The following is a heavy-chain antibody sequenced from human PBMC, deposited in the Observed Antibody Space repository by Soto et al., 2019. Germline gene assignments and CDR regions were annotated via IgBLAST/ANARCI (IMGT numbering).Heavy chain of an antibody. V-gene: IGHV3-30-3*01. D-gene: IGHD3-10*01. CDR3: ARDSDAYPPGRLDY. Sequence: QVQLVESGGGVVQPGRSLRLSCAASGFTFSSYAMHWVRQAPGKGLEWVAVISYDGSNKYYADSVKGRFTISRDNSKNTLYLQMNSLRAEDTAVYYCARDSDAYPPGRLDYWGQGTLVTVSS. CDR2: ISYDGSNK. J-gene: IGHJ4*02. CDR1: GFTFSSYA.